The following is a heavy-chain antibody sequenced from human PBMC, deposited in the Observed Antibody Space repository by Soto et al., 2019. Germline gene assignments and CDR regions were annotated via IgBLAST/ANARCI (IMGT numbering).Heavy chain of an antibody. CDR2: IYPGDSDT. CDR1: GYRFTSHW. CDR3: ATLYRGPYYVVY. Sequence: EVQLVQSGVEVKKPGDSLKISCKASGYRFTSHWIGWVRQIPGKGLEWMGIIYPGDSDTRYSPSFQGQVPISADKSISTTYLQWNSLKASDTAMYYCATLYRGPYYVVYWGKGTLVTVSS. J-gene: IGHJ4*02. D-gene: IGHD1-26*01. V-gene: IGHV5-51*01.